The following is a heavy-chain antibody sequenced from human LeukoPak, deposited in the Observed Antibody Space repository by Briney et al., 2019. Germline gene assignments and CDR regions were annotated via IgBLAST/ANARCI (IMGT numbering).Heavy chain of an antibody. J-gene: IGHJ4*02. V-gene: IGHV1-46*01. CDR2: INPSGRST. Sequence: ASVKLSCKASGYSFTSYHMHWVRQPPGQGLEWMGIINPSGRSTSSAQKFQGRITMTRDTSISTAYMELSRLRSDDTAVYYCAGSSGYSSSWYFDYWGQGTLVTVSS. CDR3: AGSSGYSSSWYFDY. D-gene: IGHD6-13*01. CDR1: GYSFTSYH.